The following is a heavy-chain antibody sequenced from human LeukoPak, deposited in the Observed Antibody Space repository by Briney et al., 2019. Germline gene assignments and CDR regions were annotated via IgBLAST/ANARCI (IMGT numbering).Heavy chain of an antibody. CDR1: EYTFITYD. D-gene: IGHD6-25*01. CDR2: MNPKSGNT. CDR3: ARRNSAQRPPRTMDV. J-gene: IGHJ6*02. V-gene: IGHV1-8*01. Sequence: GASVKVSCKASEYTFITYDINWVRQATGQGLEWMGWMNPKSGNTGYAQKFQGRVTMTRNTSISTAYMELSSLRSEDTAVYYCARRNSAQRPPRTMDVWGQGTTVTVSS.